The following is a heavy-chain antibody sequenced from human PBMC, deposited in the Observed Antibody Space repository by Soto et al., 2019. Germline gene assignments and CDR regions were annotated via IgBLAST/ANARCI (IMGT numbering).Heavy chain of an antibody. D-gene: IGHD2-2*01. CDR3: VVVVVPAATWDY. J-gene: IGHJ4*02. V-gene: IGHV1-8*01. CDR1: GYTFTSYD. CDR2: MNPNSGNT. Sequence: QVQVVQSGAEVKKPGASVKVSCKASGYTFTSYDINWVRQATGQGLEWMGWMNPNSGNTGYAQKFQGRVTMTRNTSISTAYMELSSLRSEDTAVYYCVVVVVPAATWDYWGQGTLVTVSS.